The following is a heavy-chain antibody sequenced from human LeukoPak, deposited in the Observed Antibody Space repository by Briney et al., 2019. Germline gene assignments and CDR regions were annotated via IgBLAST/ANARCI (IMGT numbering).Heavy chain of an antibody. D-gene: IGHD2-15*01. J-gene: IGHJ4*02. Sequence: GGSLRLSCAASGFTFSGSAMHWVRQASGKGLEWVGRIRSKANSYATAYAASVKGRFTASRDDSKNTAYLQMNSLKTEDTAVYYCTKRLCSGCSCYFDYWGQGTLVTVSS. CDR1: GFTFSGSA. V-gene: IGHV3-73*01. CDR2: IRSKANSYAT. CDR3: TKRLCSGCSCYFDY.